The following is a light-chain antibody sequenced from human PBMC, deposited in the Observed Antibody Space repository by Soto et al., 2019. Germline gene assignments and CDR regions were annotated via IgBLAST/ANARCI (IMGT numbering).Light chain of an antibody. CDR1: QSISGY. J-gene: IGKJ5*01. Sequence: IVLTQSPATLSVSPGERATLSCRASQSISGYLAWYQQKPGQAPRLLIYDASNRATGIPARFSGSGSETDFTRTISSLEPEEFAGYYCQQRSNWPHSITFGQGTRLEIK. CDR2: DAS. CDR3: QQRSNWPHSIT. V-gene: IGKV3-11*01.